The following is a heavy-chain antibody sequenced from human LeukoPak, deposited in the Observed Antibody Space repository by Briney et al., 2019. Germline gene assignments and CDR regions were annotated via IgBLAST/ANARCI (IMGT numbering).Heavy chain of an antibody. CDR3: ARAGSVAAAGTVAFDI. D-gene: IGHD6-13*01. CDR1: GFTFSSYA. CDR2: ISSNGGST. J-gene: IGHJ3*02. V-gene: IGHV3-64*01. Sequence: QTGGSLRLSCAASGFTFSSYAMHWVRQAPGKGLEYVSAISSNGGSTYYANSVKGRFTISRDNSKNTLYLQMGSLRAEDMAVYYCARAGSVAAAGTVAFDIWGQGTMVTVSS.